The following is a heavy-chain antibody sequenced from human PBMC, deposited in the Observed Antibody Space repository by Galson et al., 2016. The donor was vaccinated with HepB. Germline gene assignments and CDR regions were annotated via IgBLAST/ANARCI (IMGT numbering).Heavy chain of an antibody. D-gene: IGHD1-26*01. Sequence: SLRRSCAASGFTFSDFAIHWVRQAPGKGLEYVAGISSNGNTTYFADSVKGRFTISRDNSKNTVYLQLSSLRVDDTAVYYCVKDGYSGSYDYWGQGTLVTVSS. V-gene: IGHV3-64D*06. CDR3: VKDGYSGSYDY. J-gene: IGHJ4*02. CDR2: ISSNGNTT. CDR1: GFTFSDFA.